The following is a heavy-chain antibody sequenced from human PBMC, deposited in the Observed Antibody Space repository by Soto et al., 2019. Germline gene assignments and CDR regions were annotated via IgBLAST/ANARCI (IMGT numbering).Heavy chain of an antibody. CDR2: IYHSGST. V-gene: IGHV4-30-2*01. Sequence: QLQLQESGSGLVKPSQTLSLTCAVSGGSISSGGYSWSWIRQPPGKGLEWIGYIYHSGSTYYNPSLNRRVTISVDTSKNQFSLKLSSVTAADTAVYYCASGLVTTLHSWGQGTLVTVSS. J-gene: IGHJ4*02. D-gene: IGHD4-17*01. CDR3: ASGLVTTLHS. CDR1: GGSISSGGYS.